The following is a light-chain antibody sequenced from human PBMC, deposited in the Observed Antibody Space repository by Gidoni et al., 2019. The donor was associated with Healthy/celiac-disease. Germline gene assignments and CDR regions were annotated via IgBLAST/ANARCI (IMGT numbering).Light chain of an antibody. V-gene: IGKV2-28*01. J-gene: IGKJ4*01. CDR2: LGS. CDR1: QSLLHSNGYNY. CDR3: MQALQTPLT. Sequence: DIVVTQSALSLPVTPGEPASTSCRSSQSLLHSNGYNYLDWYLQKPGQSPQLLIYLGSNRASGVPDRFSGSGSGTDFTLKISRVEAEDVGVYYCMQALQTPLTFGGGTKVEIK.